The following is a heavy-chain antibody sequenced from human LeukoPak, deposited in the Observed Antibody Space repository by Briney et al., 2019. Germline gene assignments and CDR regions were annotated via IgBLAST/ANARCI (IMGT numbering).Heavy chain of an antibody. D-gene: IGHD6-13*01. Sequence: GGSLRLSCAASAFSFSTYWMSWVRQAPGKGLEWVANIKQDGSEKYYVDSAKGRFTISRDNAKNSLYLQMNSLRAEDTAVYYCATGVGSSRPNFWGQGILVTVSS. J-gene: IGHJ4*02. CDR2: IKQDGSEK. CDR3: ATGVGSSRPNF. CDR1: AFSFSTYW. V-gene: IGHV3-7*02.